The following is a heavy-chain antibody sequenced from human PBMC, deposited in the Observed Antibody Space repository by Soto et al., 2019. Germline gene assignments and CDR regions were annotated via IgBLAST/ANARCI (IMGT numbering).Heavy chain of an antibody. V-gene: IGHV3-23*01. J-gene: IGHJ4*02. CDR2: VRGGGDAT. CDR3: AKSLRGVIIDFDY. CDR1: GFTFSSYT. D-gene: IGHD3-10*01. Sequence: GGSLRLSCAASGFTFSSYTMRWVRQAPGKGLEWVSAVRGGGDATYYADSVKGRFTISRDNSKSTLFLQMNSLRAEDTAVYYCAKSLRGVIIDFDYWGQGTLVNVSS.